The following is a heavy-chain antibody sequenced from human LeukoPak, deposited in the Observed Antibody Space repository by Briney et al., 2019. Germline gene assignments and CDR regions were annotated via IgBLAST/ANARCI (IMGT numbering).Heavy chain of an antibody. V-gene: IGHV3-9*01. Sequence: PGGSLRLSCTASGFTFDDYAMHWVRQAPGKGLEWVSGISWNSGIIDYADSVKGRFTISRDNAKNSLYMQMNSVGPEDTALYYCAKRTGYSSSPFDYWGQGTLVTVSS. D-gene: IGHD6-6*01. CDR2: ISWNSGII. J-gene: IGHJ4*02. CDR1: GFTFDDYA. CDR3: AKRTGYSSSPFDY.